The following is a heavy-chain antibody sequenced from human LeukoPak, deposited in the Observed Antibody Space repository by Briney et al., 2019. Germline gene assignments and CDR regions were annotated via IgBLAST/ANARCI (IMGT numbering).Heavy chain of an antibody. D-gene: IGHD2-2*01. J-gene: IGHJ6*02. CDR1: GGSFSGYY. Sequence: SETLSLTCAVYGGSFSGYYWSWIRQPPGKGLEWIGEINHSGSTNYNPSLKSRVTISVDTSKNQFSLKLSSVTAADTAVYYCARGPYYCSSTSCKHKRYYYYGMDVWGQGTRVTVSS. V-gene: IGHV4-34*01. CDR2: INHSGST. CDR3: ARGPYYCSSTSCKHKRYYYYGMDV.